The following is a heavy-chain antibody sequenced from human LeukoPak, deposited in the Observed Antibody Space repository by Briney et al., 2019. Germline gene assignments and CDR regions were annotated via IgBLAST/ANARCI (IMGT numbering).Heavy chain of an antibody. V-gene: IGHV3-11*06. Sequence: GGSLRLSCAASGFTFSDYYMSWIRQAPGKGLEWVSYISSSSSCTNYADSVKGRFTISRDNAKNSLYLQMNSLRAEDTAVYYCAREGCSGGSCYHNWFDPWGQGTLVTVSS. D-gene: IGHD2-15*01. CDR2: ISSSSSCT. CDR1: GFTFSDYY. J-gene: IGHJ5*02. CDR3: AREGCSGGSCYHNWFDP.